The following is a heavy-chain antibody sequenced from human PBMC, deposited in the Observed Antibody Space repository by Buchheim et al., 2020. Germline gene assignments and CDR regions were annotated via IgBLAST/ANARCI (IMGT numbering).Heavy chain of an antibody. Sequence: EVQLVESGGGSVQPGGSLRLSCVSSEFTFSYHWMGWVRQAPGKGLEWVARIKQDGSDKYYVDSVKGRFPISSDKSKKSLYLQMDSLRVEDTAIYYCAKKVTYRADSWGQGTL. CDR2: IKQDGSDK. V-gene: IGHV3-7*01. CDR3: AKKVTYRADS. CDR1: EFTFSYHW. D-gene: IGHD1-14*01. J-gene: IGHJ4*02.